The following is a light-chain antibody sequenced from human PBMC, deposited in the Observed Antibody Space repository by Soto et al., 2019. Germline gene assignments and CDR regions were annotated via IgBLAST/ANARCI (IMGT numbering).Light chain of an antibody. V-gene: IGKV3-15*01. CDR2: GAS. CDR1: QSVSSN. CDR3: QQYNKCPPT. J-gene: IGKJ1*01. Sequence: EIVMTQSPATLSVSPGERATLSCRASQSVSSNLAWSQQKPGQAPRLLIYGASTRDTGISARFSGSGSGTEFTLTISSLQSGDFAVYHCQQYNKCPPTFGQGTKVDVK.